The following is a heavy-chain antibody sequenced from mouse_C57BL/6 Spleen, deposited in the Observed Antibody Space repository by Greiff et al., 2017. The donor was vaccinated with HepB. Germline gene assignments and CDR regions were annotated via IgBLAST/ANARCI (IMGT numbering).Heavy chain of an antibody. CDR2: ISYDGSN. CDR1: GYSITSGYY. CDR3: ARANYDYDEQFAY. V-gene: IGHV3-6*01. Sequence: EVQLQESGPGLVKPSQSLSLTCSVTGYSITSGYYWNWIRQFPGNKLEWMGYISYDGSNNYNPSLKNRISITRDTSKNQFFLKLNSVTTEDTATYYCARANYDYDEQFAYWGQGTLVTVSA. D-gene: IGHD2-4*01. J-gene: IGHJ3*01.